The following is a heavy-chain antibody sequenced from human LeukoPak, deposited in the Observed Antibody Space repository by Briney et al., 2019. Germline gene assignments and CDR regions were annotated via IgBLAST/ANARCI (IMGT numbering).Heavy chain of an antibody. CDR1: GGSISSGGYS. V-gene: IGHV4-30-2*01. CDR2: IYHSGST. D-gene: IGHD6-13*01. CDR3: ASSSWYDAFDI. J-gene: IGHJ3*02. Sequence: PSETLSLTCAVSGGSISSGGYSWSWIRQPPGKGLEWIGYIYHSGSTYYSPSLKSRVTISVDRSKNQFSLKLSSVTAADTAVYYCASSSWYDAFDIWGQGTMVTVSS.